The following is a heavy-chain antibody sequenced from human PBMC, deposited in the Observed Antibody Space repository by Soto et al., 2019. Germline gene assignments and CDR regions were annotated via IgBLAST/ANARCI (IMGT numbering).Heavy chain of an antibody. V-gene: IGHV4-34*01. Sequence: SETLSLTCAVYGGSFSGYYWSWIRQPPGKGLEWIGEINHSGSTNYNPSLKSRVTISVDTSKNQFSLKLSSVTAVDTAVYYCARGRGGYSGYDTLYYYYGMDVWGQGTTVTVSS. CDR3: ARGRGGYSGYDTLYYYYGMDV. CDR1: GGSFSGYY. D-gene: IGHD5-12*01. CDR2: INHSGST. J-gene: IGHJ6*02.